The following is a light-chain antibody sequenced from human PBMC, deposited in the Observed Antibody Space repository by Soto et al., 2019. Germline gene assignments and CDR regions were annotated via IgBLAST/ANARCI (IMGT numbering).Light chain of an antibody. CDR3: LNYNSAPFT. CDR2: AAS. J-gene: IGKJ3*01. V-gene: IGKV1-27*01. CDR1: QGISKY. Sequence: DIQMTQSPSSLSASVGDRVTITCRASQGISKYLAWYQQRPGKVPKLLIYAASTLQSGVPSLFSGSGSGTDFTLTISSLQPEDVATYYCLNYNSAPFTFGPGTKVDIK.